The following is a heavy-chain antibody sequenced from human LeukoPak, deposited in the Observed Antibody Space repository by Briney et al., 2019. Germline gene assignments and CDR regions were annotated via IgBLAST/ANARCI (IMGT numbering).Heavy chain of an antibody. J-gene: IGHJ6*02. CDR3: ATNSVGRVDV. CDR2: IRDKGARYTT. CDR1: GFTLSDPY. V-gene: IGHV3-72*01. D-gene: IGHD1-26*01. Sequence: PGGTLRLSCAGSGFTLSDPYMDWVRQAPGKGLEWVGLIRDKGARYTTEYAASVKGRFIISRDDSKNSLYLQMNSLKTEDTAVYYCATNSVGRVDVWGQGTTVTVSS.